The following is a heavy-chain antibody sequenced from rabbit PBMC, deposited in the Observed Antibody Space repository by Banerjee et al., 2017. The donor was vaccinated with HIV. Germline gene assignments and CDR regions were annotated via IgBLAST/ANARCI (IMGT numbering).Heavy chain of an antibody. V-gene: IGHV1S47*01. Sequence: QEQLKESGGGLVQPGGSLKLSCKASGIDFSSYGISWVRQAPGKGLEWIAYIYPDYGSTDYASWVNGRFTISLDNAQNTVFLQITSLTAADTATYFCARSSYAGSSYYDYFNLWGPGTLVTVS. D-gene: IGHD8-1*01. CDR1: GIDFSSYG. J-gene: IGHJ4*01. CDR2: IYPDYGST. CDR3: ARSSYAGSSYYDYFNL.